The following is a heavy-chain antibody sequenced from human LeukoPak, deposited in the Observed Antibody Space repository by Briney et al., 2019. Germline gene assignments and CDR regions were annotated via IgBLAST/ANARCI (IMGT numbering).Heavy chain of an antibody. CDR3: AGAIVATIRFYYYYGMDV. CDR2: INHSGST. D-gene: IGHD5-12*01. V-gene: IGHV4-34*01. J-gene: IGHJ6*02. CDR1: GGSISSYY. Sequence: PSETLSLTCTVSGGSISSYYWSWIRQPPGKGLEWIGEINHSGSTDYNPSLKSRVTISVDTSKNQFSLKLSSVTAADTAVYYCAGAIVATIRFYYYYGMDVWGQGTTVTVSS.